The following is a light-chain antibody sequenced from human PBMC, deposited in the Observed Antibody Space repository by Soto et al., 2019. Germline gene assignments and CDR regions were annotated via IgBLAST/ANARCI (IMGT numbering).Light chain of an antibody. J-gene: IGKJ3*01. V-gene: IGKV1-39*01. CDR3: QQSYSTPR. Sequence: DIQMTQSQSSLSASVGDRVTITCRASQSISSYLNWYQQKPGKAPKLLIYAASSLQSGVPSRFSGSGSGTDFTLTISSLQPEDFATYYCQQSYSTPRFGPGTKVDIK. CDR1: QSISSY. CDR2: AAS.